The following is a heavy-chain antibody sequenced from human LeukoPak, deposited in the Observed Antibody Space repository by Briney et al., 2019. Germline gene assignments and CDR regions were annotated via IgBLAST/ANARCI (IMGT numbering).Heavy chain of an antibody. Sequence: PGGSLRLSCVASGFTFSSSAMSWVRQAPGRGLEWVSNISGSGSGGSTYYADSVKGRFTISRDNSKNTLYLQMNSLRAEDTAVYYCAKDLGSWKGFDYWGQGTLVTVSS. CDR2: ISGSGSGGST. J-gene: IGHJ4*02. V-gene: IGHV3-23*01. CDR3: AKDLGSWKGFDY. D-gene: IGHD6-13*01. CDR1: GFTFSSSA.